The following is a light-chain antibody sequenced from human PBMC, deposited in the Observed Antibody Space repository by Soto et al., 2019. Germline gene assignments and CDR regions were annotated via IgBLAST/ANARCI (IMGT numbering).Light chain of an antibody. V-gene: IGKV3-20*01. CDR3: QQYGSSLWT. J-gene: IGKJ1*01. Sequence: EIVLTQSPGTLSLSPGEGATLSCWASQSVSSSYLAWYQQKPGQAPRLLIYGASSRATGIPDRFSGSGSGTHFTLTISRLEPEDFEVYYCQQYGSSLWTFGQGTKVEIK. CDR1: QSVSSSY. CDR2: GAS.